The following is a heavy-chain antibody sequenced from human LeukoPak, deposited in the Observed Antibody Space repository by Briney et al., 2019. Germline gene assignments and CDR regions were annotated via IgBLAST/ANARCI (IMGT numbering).Heavy chain of an antibody. CDR3: ATYTYWVAGDV. J-gene: IGHJ6*02. CDR2: ISSSGSTI. Sequence: GSLRLSCAASGFTFSSYEMNWVRQAPGKGLEWVSYISSSGSTIYYADSVKGRFTISRDNAKNSLYLQMNSLRAEDTAVYYCATYTYWVAGDVWGQGTSVSVSS. V-gene: IGHV3-48*03. D-gene: IGHD2-2*02. CDR1: GFTFSSYE.